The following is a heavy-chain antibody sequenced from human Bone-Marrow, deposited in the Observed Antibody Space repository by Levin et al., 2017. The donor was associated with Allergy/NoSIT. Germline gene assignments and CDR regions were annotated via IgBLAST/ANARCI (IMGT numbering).Heavy chain of an antibody. Sequence: GGSLRLSCAASGFTFGDFYMSWIRHAPGKGLEWVAYMSSAGGTINYADSVKGRFTISRDNAKNSMYLQMNSLRVEDTAVYYCARVLDETTVTSIWFDTWGQGTLVTVSS. J-gene: IGHJ5*02. CDR1: GFTFGDFY. D-gene: IGHD1-7*01. V-gene: IGHV3-11*01. CDR2: MSSAGGTI. CDR3: ARVLDETTVTSIWFDT.